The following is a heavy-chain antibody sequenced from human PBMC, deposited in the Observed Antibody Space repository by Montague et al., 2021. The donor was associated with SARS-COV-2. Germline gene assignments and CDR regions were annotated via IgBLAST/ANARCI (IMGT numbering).Heavy chain of an antibody. CDR1: NASITTSNW. V-gene: IGHV4/OR15-8*01. Sequence: SETLSLTCTVSNASITTSNWWTWVRQAPGKGLEWVGEIHHSGTLXXNPSLESRVTISVDTSKNHFSLNLNSVTAADTALYFCARRIRITVFRGVPLTTHSLESWGQGIMVTVSS. J-gene: IGHJ4*02. CDR2: IHHSGTL. D-gene: IGHD3-10*01. CDR3: ARRIRITVFRGVPLTTHSLES.